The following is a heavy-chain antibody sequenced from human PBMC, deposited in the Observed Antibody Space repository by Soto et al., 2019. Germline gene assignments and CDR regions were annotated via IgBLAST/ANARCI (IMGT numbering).Heavy chain of an antibody. V-gene: IGHV1-69*05. J-gene: IGHJ4*02. D-gene: IGHD3-22*01. CDR1: GGTFTTYT. CDR3: ASANSPSGGYFDY. Sequence: GASVKVSCKASGGTFTTYTISWARQAPGQGPEWMGGISPIFATPNYAQKFQGRVTITRDRSMSTAYMELSSLRSEDTAMYYCASANSPSGGYFDYWGQGTLVTVSS. CDR2: ISPIFATP.